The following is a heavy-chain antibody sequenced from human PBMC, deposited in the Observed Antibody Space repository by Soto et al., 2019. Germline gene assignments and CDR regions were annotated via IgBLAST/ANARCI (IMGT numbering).Heavy chain of an antibody. V-gene: IGHV3-21*01. CDR2: ISSSSSYI. J-gene: IGHJ4*02. CDR3: ARASPDGDYFDY. CDR1: GFTFSSYS. D-gene: IGHD4-17*01. Sequence: PGGSLRLSCAASGFTFSSYSMNWVRQAPGKGLEWVSSISSSSSYIYYADSVKGRFTISRDNAKNSLYLQMNSLRAEDTAVYYCARASPDGDYFDYWGQGTLVTVSS.